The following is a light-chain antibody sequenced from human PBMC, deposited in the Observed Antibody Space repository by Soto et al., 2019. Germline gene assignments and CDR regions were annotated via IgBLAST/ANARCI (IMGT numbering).Light chain of an antibody. Sequence: EIVMTQSPATLSLSPAERAALSCSSSQSINSELAWYQQKLGQPPRILIYGATTKATGVPDRFTGSVSGSEFSLTISGLQSEDFSVYYCQQGHNWPLTFGQGTRLEI. CDR3: QQGHNWPLT. CDR2: GAT. CDR1: QSINSE. J-gene: IGKJ2*01. V-gene: IGKV3-15*01.